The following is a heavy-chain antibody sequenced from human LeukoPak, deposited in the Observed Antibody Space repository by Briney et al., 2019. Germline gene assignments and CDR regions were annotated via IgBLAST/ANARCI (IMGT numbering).Heavy chain of an antibody. V-gene: IGHV4-39*01. D-gene: IGHD3-3*01. Sequence: SETLSLTCTVSGGSISSSSYYWGWIRQPPGKGLEWIGSIYYSGSTYYNPSLKSRVTISVDTSKNQFSLKLSSVTAADTAVYYCARQAYYDFWSGYYDYYYYYMDVWGKGTTVTVSS. CDR2: IYYSGST. J-gene: IGHJ6*03. CDR1: GGSISSSSYY. CDR3: ARQAYYDFWSGYYDYYYYYMDV.